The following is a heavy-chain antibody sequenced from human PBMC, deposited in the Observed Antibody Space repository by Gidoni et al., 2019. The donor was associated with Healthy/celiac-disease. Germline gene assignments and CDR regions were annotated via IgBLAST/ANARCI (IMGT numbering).Heavy chain of an antibody. CDR2: FDPEDGET. D-gene: IGHD3-22*01. J-gene: IGHJ3*02. V-gene: IGHV1-24*01. Sequence: QVQLVQSGAEVKKPGASVKVSCKVSGYTLTELSMTWVRQAPGKGLEWMGGFDPEDGETIYAQKFQGRVTMTEDTSTDTAYMGLGSLRSEDTAGYYCATVDGGGTMIVGQLRGRVDAFDIWGQGTMVTVSS. CDR3: ATVDGGGTMIVGQLRGRVDAFDI. CDR1: GYTLTELS.